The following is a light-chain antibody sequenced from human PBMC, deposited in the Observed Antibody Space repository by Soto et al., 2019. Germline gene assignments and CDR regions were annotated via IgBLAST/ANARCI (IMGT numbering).Light chain of an antibody. CDR2: DVA. V-gene: IGLV2-14*03. J-gene: IGLJ1*01. CDR1: SSDVGGSNF. Sequence: QSVLTQPASVSDSPGQSITISCTGTSSDVGGSNFVSWYQQHPGKPPKLIIYDVANRPSGVSNRFSSSKSGSTASLFISRLQTEDEADYYCVSYTSSTTYVFGTGTKVT. CDR3: VSYTSSTTYV.